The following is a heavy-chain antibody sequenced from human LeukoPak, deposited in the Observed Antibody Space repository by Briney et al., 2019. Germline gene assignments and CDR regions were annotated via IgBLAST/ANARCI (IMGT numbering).Heavy chain of an antibody. Sequence: HAVGSLRLSCAASGFTFSDYSMNWVRQAPGKGLVWISYIGIDSGNTNYADSVKGRFTISGDKAKNSLYLQMNSLRVEDTAVYYCARDYKYAFDNWGQGTLVTVSS. CDR2: IGIDSGNT. V-gene: IGHV3-48*01. CDR3: ARDYKYAFDN. D-gene: IGHD5-24*01. CDR1: GFTFSDYS. J-gene: IGHJ4*02.